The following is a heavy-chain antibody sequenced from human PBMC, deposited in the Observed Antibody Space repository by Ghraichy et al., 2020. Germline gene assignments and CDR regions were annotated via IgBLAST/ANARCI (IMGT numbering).Heavy chain of an antibody. CDR2: TYYRYKWYN. J-gene: IGHJ3*02. CDR3: ARSYDSSGYRTRAFVI. CDR1: GDSVSSNSAA. Sequence: SQTLSLTCAISGDSVSSNSAAWNWTRQSPSRGLEWLGRTYYRYKWYNDYAVSVKSRITINPATSKNQFSLQLNSVTPEDTAVYYCARSYDSSGYRTRAFVIWGQGTMVTVSS. D-gene: IGHD3-22*01. V-gene: IGHV6-1*01.